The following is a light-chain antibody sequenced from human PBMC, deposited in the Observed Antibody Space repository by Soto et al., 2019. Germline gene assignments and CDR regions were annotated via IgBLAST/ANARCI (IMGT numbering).Light chain of an antibody. J-gene: IGKJ1*01. V-gene: IGKV3-15*01. CDR2: DAS. CDR3: QQYDNWRT. Sequence: EIVMTQSPATLSVSPGERATLSCRASQSVRSNLAWYQQKPGQAPRLLISDASTRATGIPARISGSGSGTEFTLTISSLQSEDFAVYYCQQYDNWRTFGQGTKVEIK. CDR1: QSVRSN.